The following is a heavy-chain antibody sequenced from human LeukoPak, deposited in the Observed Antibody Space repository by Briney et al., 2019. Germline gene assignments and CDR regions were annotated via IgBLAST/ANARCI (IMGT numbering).Heavy chain of an antibody. CDR2: IYHSGST. J-gene: IGHJ6*02. CDR1: GGSISSGGYS. Sequence: PSGTLSLTCAVSGGSISSGGYSWSWIRQPPGKGLEWIGYIYHSGSTYYNPSLKSRVTISVDRSKNQFSLKLSSVTAADTAVYYCARGSNYYYGMDVWGQGTTVTVSS. D-gene: IGHD3-10*01. CDR3: ARGSNYYYGMDV. V-gene: IGHV4-30-2*01.